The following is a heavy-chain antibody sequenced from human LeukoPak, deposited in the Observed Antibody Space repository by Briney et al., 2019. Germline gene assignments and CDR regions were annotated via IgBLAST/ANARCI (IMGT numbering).Heavy chain of an antibody. J-gene: IGHJ4*02. CDR1: GYSVTNYW. CDR3: ARHLDDYGDYYFDY. V-gene: IGHV5-51*01. D-gene: IGHD4-17*01. CDR2: SYPGDSDT. Sequence: GESLKISCKGSGYSVTNYWIGWVRQMPGKGLEWMGISYPGDSDTRYSPSFQGQVTISVDKSISTAYLQWSSLKASDTAMYYCARHLDDYGDYYFDYWGQGTLVTVSS.